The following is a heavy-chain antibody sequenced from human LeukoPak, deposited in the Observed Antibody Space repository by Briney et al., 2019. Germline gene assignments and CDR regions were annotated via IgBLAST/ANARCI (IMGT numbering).Heavy chain of an antibody. Sequence: PSETLSLTCTVSGGSISSYYWSWIRQPAGKGLEWIGRIYTSGSTNYNPSLKSRVTMSVDTSKNQFSLKLSSVTAADTAVYYCATQGMAYYDSSGLVDYWGQGTPVTVSS. CDR1: GGSISSYY. CDR3: ATQGMAYYDSSGLVDY. CDR2: IYTSGST. J-gene: IGHJ4*02. D-gene: IGHD3-22*01. V-gene: IGHV4-4*07.